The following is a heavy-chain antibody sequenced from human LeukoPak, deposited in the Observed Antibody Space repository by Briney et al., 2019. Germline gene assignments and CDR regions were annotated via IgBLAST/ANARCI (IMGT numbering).Heavy chain of an antibody. CDR2: ISSSSSYI. CDR3: ARDGITGFDY. D-gene: IGHD1-20*01. J-gene: IGHJ4*02. Sequence: PGGSLRLSCAASGVTLSSYAMNWVRQAPGKGLEWVSSISSSSSYIYYADSVKGRFTISRDNAKNSLYLQMNSLRAEDTAVYYCARDGITGFDYWGQGTLVTVSS. CDR1: GVTLSSYA. V-gene: IGHV3-21*01.